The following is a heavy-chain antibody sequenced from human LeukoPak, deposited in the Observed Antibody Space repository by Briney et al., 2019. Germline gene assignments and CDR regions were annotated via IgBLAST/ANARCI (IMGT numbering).Heavy chain of an antibody. CDR1: GFTFSSYW. Sequence: GGSLRLSCAAPGFTFSSYWMHWVRQAPGKGLVWVSRINGDGSSTTYADSVKGRFTISRDNAKNTLYLQMNSLRAEDTAVYYCARDRAAAGRDYWGQGTLVTVSS. J-gene: IGHJ4*02. CDR3: ARDRAAAGRDY. D-gene: IGHD6-13*01. CDR2: INGDGSST. V-gene: IGHV3-74*01.